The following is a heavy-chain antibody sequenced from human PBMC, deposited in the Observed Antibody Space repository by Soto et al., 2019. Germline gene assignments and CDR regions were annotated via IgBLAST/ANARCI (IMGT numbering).Heavy chain of an antibody. V-gene: IGHV3-30*18. D-gene: IGHD2-15*01. CDR3: AKAKVVFDY. J-gene: IGHJ4*02. Sequence: QVQLVESGGGVVQPGRSLRLSCAASGFTFSSYGMHWVRQAPGKGLEWVAVISYDGSNKYYADSVKGRLTISRDNSKNTLYLQMNSLRAEDTAVYYCAKAKVVFDYWGQGTLVTVSS. CDR2: ISYDGSNK. CDR1: GFTFSSYG.